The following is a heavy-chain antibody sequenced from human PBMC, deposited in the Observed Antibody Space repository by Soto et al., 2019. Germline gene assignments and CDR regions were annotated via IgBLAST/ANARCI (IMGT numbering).Heavy chain of an antibody. J-gene: IGHJ4*02. Sequence: QVQLQESGPGLVKPSQTLSLTCTVSGGSISSGGYYWSWIRQHPGKGLEWIGYIYYSGSTYYNPSLKSRVTISVDTSKNQFSLKLCSVTAADTAVYYCARGGTGYSYGYYFDYWGQGTLVTVSS. CDR2: IYYSGST. D-gene: IGHD5-18*01. CDR1: GGSISSGGYY. CDR3: ARGGTGYSYGYYFDY. V-gene: IGHV4-31*03.